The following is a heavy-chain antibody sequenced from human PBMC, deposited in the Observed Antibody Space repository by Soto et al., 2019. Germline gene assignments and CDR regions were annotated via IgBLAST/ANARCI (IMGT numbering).Heavy chain of an antibody. V-gene: IGHV4-30-4*01. J-gene: IGHJ6*02. Sequence: SETLSLTCTVSGGSISSGDYYWSWIRQPPGKGLEWIGYIYYSGSTYYNPSLKSRVTISVDTSKNQFSLKLSSVTAADTAVYYCARDLIDSSSWPNYYYYGMDVWGQGTTVTVSS. D-gene: IGHD6-13*01. CDR3: ARDLIDSSSWPNYYYYGMDV. CDR2: IYYSGST. CDR1: GGSISSGDYY.